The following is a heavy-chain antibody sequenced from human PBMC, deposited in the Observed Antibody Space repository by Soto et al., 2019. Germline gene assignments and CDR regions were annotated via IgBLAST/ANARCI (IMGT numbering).Heavy chain of an antibody. CDR2: ISGNNGKT. Sequence: QVQLVQSGAEVKKSGASVKVSCKASGYTFKNYGISWVRQAPGQGHEWMGWISGNNGKTNYAPKLQGRVTLTTDTSTSAAYMELRSLRSDATAVYYCARDGPVPPVTPNNGFDPWGQGTLVTVSS. J-gene: IGHJ5*02. D-gene: IGHD2-2*02. CDR3: ARDGPVPPVTPNNGFDP. CDR1: GYTFKNYG. V-gene: IGHV1-18*01.